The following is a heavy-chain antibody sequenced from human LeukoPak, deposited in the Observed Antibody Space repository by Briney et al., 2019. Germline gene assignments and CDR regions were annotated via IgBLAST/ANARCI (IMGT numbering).Heavy chain of an antibody. CDR2: IYPGDSDT. CDR1: GYSFTNYW. CDR3: AKLGAYSSSWYGFFDY. J-gene: IGHJ4*02. D-gene: IGHD6-13*01. V-gene: IGHV5-51*01. Sequence: ASVKVSCKASGYSFTNYWIGWVRQMPGKGLECMGIIYPGDSDTRYSPSFQGQVTISADKSISTAYLHWSSLKASDTAMYYCAKLGAYSSSWYGFFDYWGQGTLVTVSS.